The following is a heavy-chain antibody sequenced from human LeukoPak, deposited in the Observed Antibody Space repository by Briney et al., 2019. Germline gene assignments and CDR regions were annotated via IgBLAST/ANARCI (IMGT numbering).Heavy chain of an antibody. Sequence: ASVTVSCTVSGYTLTELSMHWVRQAPGKGLEWMGGFDLEDGETTYAQKFQGRVTVTEDTSTDTDYMELSGLRSEDTAVYYCETDSGIAAAAFDYWGQGTLVTVSS. CDR3: ETDSGIAAAAFDY. CDR1: GYTLTELS. D-gene: IGHD6-13*01. CDR2: FDLEDGET. V-gene: IGHV1-24*01. J-gene: IGHJ4*02.